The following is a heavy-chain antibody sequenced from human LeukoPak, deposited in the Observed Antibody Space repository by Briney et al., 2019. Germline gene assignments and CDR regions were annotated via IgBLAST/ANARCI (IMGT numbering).Heavy chain of an antibody. Sequence: PSESLSLTCTVSGGSITSSYWSWIRQSPGKGLEWIGYIHYTGSTNYNPSLKSRVTMLIDTSKNQFSLKLSSVTAADTAVYYCARGRYSAGDNWFDPWGQGTLVTVSS. CDR3: ARGRYSAGDNWFDP. CDR2: IHYTGST. J-gene: IGHJ5*02. D-gene: IGHD3-9*01. CDR1: GGSITSSY. V-gene: IGHV4-59*01.